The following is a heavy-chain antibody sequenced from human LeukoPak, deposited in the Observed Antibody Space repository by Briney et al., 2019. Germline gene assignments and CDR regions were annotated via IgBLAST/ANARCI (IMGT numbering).Heavy chain of an antibody. V-gene: IGHV3-33*03. CDR2: IWYDGSNK. CDR1: GFTFSSYG. D-gene: IGHD1-14*01. Sequence: GGSLRLSCAASGFTFSSYGMHWVRLAPGKGLEWVAVIWYDGSNKYYADSVKGRFTISRDNAKNSVYLQMNSLRAEDTAVYFCAKDNPLPLWGQGTLVSVSS. CDR3: AKDNPLPL. J-gene: IGHJ4*02.